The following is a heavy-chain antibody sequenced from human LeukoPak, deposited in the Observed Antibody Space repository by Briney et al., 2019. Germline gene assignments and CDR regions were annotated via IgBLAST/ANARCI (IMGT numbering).Heavy chain of an antibody. V-gene: IGHV3-73*01. CDR3: AVAGQGYFQH. CDR2: VRSKANSYAT. D-gene: IGHD6-19*01. Sequence: GGSLXXXXXAXGFTFSGSAXHWVRQASGKGLEGVVRVRSKANSYATAYAASGRGRFNIDREDRKKKAYLQMDSLKTEDTAVYYCAVAGQGYFQHWGQGTLVTVSS. CDR1: GFTFSGSA. J-gene: IGHJ1*01.